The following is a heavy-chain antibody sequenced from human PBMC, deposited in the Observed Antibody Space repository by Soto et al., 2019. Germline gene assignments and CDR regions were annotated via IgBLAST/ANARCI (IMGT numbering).Heavy chain of an antibody. CDR3: ARNNNDFWSGYFVY. D-gene: IGHD3-3*01. J-gene: IGHJ4*02. V-gene: IGHV4-59*01. CDR1: GGSISSYY. Sequence: SETLSLTCTVSGGSISSYYLSWMRQPPGKGLEWIGYIYYSGSTNYDPSLKSRVTISVDTSKNQFSLKLSSVTAADTAVYYCARNNNDFWSGYFVYWGQGTLVTVYS. CDR2: IYYSGST.